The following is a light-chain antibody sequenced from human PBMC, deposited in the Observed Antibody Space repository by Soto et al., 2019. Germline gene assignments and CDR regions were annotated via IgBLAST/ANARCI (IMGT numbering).Light chain of an antibody. CDR3: AAWDDSLNGHV. CDR1: SSNIGTSS. V-gene: IGLV1-44*01. Sequence: QSVLTQPHSASGNPGQRVTISCSGSSSNIGTSSVHWLQQLPGTAPKLLISTTNQRPSGVPELFSGSKSGTSASLAISGLQSEDEADYYSAAWDDSLNGHVFGTGTKVTVL. J-gene: IGLJ1*01. CDR2: TTN.